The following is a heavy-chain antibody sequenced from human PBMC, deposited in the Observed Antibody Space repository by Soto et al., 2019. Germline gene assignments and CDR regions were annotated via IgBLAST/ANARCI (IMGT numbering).Heavy chain of an antibody. D-gene: IGHD1-26*01. CDR1: GGNFTNYG. CDR2: IIPLFGTT. Sequence: ASVKVSCKAFGGNFTNYGISWVRQAPGQGLEWMGGIIPLFGTTNYAQKFRGRVTVTADESTSTVYMELNSLRSEDTAIYYCARAHGTSWYNWFDPWGQGTLVTVS. CDR3: ARAHGTSWYNWFDP. V-gene: IGHV1-69*13. J-gene: IGHJ5*02.